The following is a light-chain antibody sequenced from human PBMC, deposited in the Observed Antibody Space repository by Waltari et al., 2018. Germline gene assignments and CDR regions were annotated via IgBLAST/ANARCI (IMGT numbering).Light chain of an antibody. V-gene: IGLV1-40*01. J-gene: IGLJ2*01. CDR2: GNN. CDR3: QSYDRSLSVV. CDR1: GSNIGAGYD. Sequence: QSALTQPPSVSGAPGQRITISCTGSGSNIGAGYDVHWYQQFPGTAPKLLLYGNNNRPSGVPYRFFGSKTGTSASLAITGLQADDEADYYCQSYDRSLSVVFGGGTKLTVL.